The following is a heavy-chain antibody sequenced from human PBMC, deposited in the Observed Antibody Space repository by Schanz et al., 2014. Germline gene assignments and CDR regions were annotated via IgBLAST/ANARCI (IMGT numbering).Heavy chain of an antibody. CDR2: INSVGSNT. Sequence: EVQLVQSGGGLVQPGGSLRLSCAASGFTFSSHWMHWVRQDPGKGLVWVARINSVGSNTDYADSVTGRFTISRDNAKNTLYLQMNTLRAEDTAVYYCARKMKLGVYGGKGHDSLDIWGQGTMGTDSS. V-gene: IGHV3-74*01. CDR3: ARKMKLGVYGGKGHDSLDI. CDR1: GFTFSSHW. J-gene: IGHJ3*02. D-gene: IGHD4-17*01.